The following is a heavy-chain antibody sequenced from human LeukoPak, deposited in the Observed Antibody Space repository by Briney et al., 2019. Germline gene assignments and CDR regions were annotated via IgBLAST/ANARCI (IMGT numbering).Heavy chain of an antibody. CDR2: IKQDGSEQ. Sequence: GGSLRLSCAASGFTFSSYWMNWVRQAPGKGLEWVADIKQDGSEQYYVDSVKGRFTISRDNSKNTLYLQMNSLRAEDTAVYYCARGAGTRFDYWGQGTLVTVSS. CDR1: GFTFSSYW. CDR3: ARGAGTRFDY. V-gene: IGHV3-7*03. D-gene: IGHD6-13*01. J-gene: IGHJ4*02.